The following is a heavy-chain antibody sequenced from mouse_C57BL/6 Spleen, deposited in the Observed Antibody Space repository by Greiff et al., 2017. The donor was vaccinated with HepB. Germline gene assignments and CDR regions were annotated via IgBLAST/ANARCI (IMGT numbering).Heavy chain of an antibody. CDR2: IDPSDSET. CDR3: ARSAYYSKGYFDY. Sequence: QVHVKQPGAELVRPGSSVKLSCKASGYTFTSYWMHWVKQRPIQGLEWIGNIDPSDSETHYNQKFKDKATLTVDKSSSTAYMQLSSLTSEDSAVYYCARSAYYSKGYFDYWGQGTTLTVSS. D-gene: IGHD2-5*01. J-gene: IGHJ2*01. CDR1: GYTFTSYW. V-gene: IGHV1-52*01.